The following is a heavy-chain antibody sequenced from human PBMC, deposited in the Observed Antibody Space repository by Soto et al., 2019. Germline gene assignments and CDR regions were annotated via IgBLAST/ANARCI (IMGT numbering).Heavy chain of an antibody. Sequence: GGSLRLSCAASGFTFRNYAMTWVRQAPGRGLEWVSEISDNGGSTYYADSVTGRFTISRDNSKNTLCLQMDSLRAEDTAIYYCAKDSGNIEQREVFDYWGPGTLVTVSS. D-gene: IGHD3-10*01. CDR1: GFTFRNYA. CDR3: AKDSGNIEQREVFDY. CDR2: ISDNGGST. V-gene: IGHV3-23*01. J-gene: IGHJ4*02.